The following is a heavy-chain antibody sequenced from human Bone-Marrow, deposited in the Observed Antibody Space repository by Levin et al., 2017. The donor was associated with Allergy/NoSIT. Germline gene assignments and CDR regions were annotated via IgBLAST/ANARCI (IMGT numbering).Heavy chain of an antibody. CDR2: ISSSSSYI. Sequence: GGSLRLSCAASGFTFSSYSMNWVRQAPGKGLEWVSSISSSSSYIYYADSVKGRFTISRDNAKNSLYLQMNSLRAEDTAVYYCARAGQGGAACSSTSCYHRPPDYYYYGMDVWGQGTTVTVSS. D-gene: IGHD2-2*01. CDR1: GFTFSSYS. CDR3: ARAGQGGAACSSTSCYHRPPDYYYYGMDV. J-gene: IGHJ6*02. V-gene: IGHV3-21*01.